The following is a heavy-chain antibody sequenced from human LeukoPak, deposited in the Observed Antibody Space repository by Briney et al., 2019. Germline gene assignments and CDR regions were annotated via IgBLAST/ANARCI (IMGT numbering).Heavy chain of an antibody. V-gene: IGHV4-59*01. CDR2: IYYSGST. CDR3: ARGIVGVTP. Sequence: KPSETLSLTCTVSGGSISSYYWSWIRQPPGKGLQWIGYIYYSGSTNYNPSLKSRVTISVDTSKNQLSLKLSSVTAADTAVYYCARGIVGVTPWGQGTLVTVSS. D-gene: IGHD1-26*01. J-gene: IGHJ4*02. CDR1: GGSISSYY.